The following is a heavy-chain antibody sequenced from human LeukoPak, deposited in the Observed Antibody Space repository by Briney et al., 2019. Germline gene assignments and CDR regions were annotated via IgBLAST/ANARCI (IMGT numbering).Heavy chain of an antibody. CDR1: GYSINNYW. CDR3: ARISASDSYYDSSGYINWFDP. D-gene: IGHD3-22*01. CDR2: IYPADSDI. J-gene: IGHJ5*02. V-gene: IGHV5-51*01. Sequence: GESLKISCKGSGYSINNYWIGWVRQMPGKGLEWMGIIYPADSDIRYSPSFQGQVTISADKSISTAYLQWSSLKASDTAMYYCARISASDSYYDSSGYINWFDPWGQGTLVTVSS.